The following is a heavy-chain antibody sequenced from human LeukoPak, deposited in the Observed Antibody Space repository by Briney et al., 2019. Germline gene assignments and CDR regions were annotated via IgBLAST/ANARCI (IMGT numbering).Heavy chain of an antibody. V-gene: IGHV4-34*01. CDR1: GGSFSGYY. D-gene: IGHD5-18*01. J-gene: IGHJ4*02. CDR2: INHSGST. CDR3: ARRRGYSYAWFDY. Sequence: SETLSLTCAVYGGSFSGYYWSWIRQPPGKGLEWIGEINHSGSTNYNPSLKSRVTISVDTSKNQFSLKLSSVTAADTAVYYCARRRGYSYAWFDYWGQGTLVTVSS.